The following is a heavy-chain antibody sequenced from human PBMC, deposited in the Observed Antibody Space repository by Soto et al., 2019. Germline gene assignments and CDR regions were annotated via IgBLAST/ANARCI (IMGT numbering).Heavy chain of an antibody. V-gene: IGHV1-18*01. CDR2: ISGYNGNT. CDR3: AREGPAPYYYYGMDV. J-gene: IGHJ6*02. Sequence: QVQLVQSRGEVKKPGASVKVSCKTSGYSFTTYGISWVRQAPGQGLEWMGWISGYNGNTNYAQKLPGRVTMTTDTSTSTAYMELRSLRSVDTAVYYCAREGPAPYYYYGMDVWGQGSTVTVSS. CDR1: GYSFTTYG.